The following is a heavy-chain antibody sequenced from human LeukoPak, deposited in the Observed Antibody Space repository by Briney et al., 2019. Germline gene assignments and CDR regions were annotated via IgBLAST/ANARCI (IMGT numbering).Heavy chain of an antibody. D-gene: IGHD2-21*02. CDR3: ARVGVTYPDAFDI. V-gene: IGHV4-4*07. CDR1: GGSISNYY. CDR2: IYTTGST. Sequence: SETLSLTCTVSGGSISNYYWSWTRQPAGKGLEWIGRIYTTGSTNYSPSLKSRVTMSVDTSKNQFSLRLTSVTAADTAVYHCARVGVTYPDAFDIWGQGTMVTVSS. J-gene: IGHJ3*02.